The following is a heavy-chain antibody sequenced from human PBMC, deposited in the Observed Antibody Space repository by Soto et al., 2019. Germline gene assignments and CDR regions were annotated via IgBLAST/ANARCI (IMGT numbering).Heavy chain of an antibody. D-gene: IGHD2-15*01. Sequence: EAQLLESGGGLVQPGGSLRLSCAASGFTFNLYTISWVRQAPGKGLQWVSAVSGSGDTAYYADSVRGRFTISRDNSKDTVSLQMNGLRAEDTAVYYCAKILLGYCSGGSCNFPDYYSGMDVWGQGTTVTVSS. CDR3: AKILLGYCSGGSCNFPDYYSGMDV. J-gene: IGHJ6*02. V-gene: IGHV3-23*01. CDR1: GFTFNLYT. CDR2: VSGSGDTA.